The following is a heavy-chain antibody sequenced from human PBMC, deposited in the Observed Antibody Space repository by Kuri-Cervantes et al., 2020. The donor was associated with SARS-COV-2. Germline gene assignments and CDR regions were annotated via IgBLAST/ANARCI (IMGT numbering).Heavy chain of an antibody. CDR3: ARDCSTADCITFGYY. D-gene: IGHD1-20*01. J-gene: IGHJ4*02. Sequence: SETLSLTCTVSGGSISDYYWSWIRQPPGKGLEWIGDIYYTGSTSYNPSLKSRVAISVDTSENQFSLKLTSVTAADTAVYYCARDCSTADCITFGYYWGRGTLVTVSS. V-gene: IGHV4-59*01. CDR2: IYYTGST. CDR1: GGSISDYY.